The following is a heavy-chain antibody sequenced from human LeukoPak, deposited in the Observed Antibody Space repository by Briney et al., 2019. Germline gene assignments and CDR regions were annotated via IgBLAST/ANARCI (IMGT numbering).Heavy chain of an antibody. V-gene: IGHV1-2*02. CDR3: ARERIAAAGSGLRVNWFDP. J-gene: IGHJ5*02. CDR1: GYTFTGYY. Sequence: GSVKVPCKASGYTFTGYYMHWVRQAPGQGLEWMGWINPNSGGTNYAQKFQGRGTMTRDTSISTAYMELSRLRSDDTAVYYCARERIAAAGSGLRVNWFDPWGQGTLVTVSS. CDR2: INPNSGGT. D-gene: IGHD6-13*01.